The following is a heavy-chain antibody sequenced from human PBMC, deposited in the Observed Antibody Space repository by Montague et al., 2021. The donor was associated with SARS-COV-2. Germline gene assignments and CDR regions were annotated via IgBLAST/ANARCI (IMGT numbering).Heavy chain of an antibody. CDR1: GGSISSYY. CDR2: IYYSGST. V-gene: IGHV4-59*01. J-gene: IGHJ3*02. D-gene: IGHD3-3*01. Sequence: SETLSLTCTVSGGSISSYYWSWIRQPPGKGLEWIGYIYYSGSTNYNPSXXSRVTISVDTSKNQFSLKLSSVTAADTAVYYCARATVSYYDFWMLDRDAFDIWGQGTMVTVSS. CDR3: ARATVSYYDFWMLDRDAFDI.